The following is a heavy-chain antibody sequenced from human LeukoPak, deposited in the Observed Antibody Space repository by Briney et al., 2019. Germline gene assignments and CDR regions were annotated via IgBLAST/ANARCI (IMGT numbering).Heavy chain of an antibody. CDR1: GLNFSGYA. V-gene: IGHV3-23*01. CDR2: ISGATYRT. D-gene: IGHD1-26*01. Sequence: GGFLRLSCGASGLNFSGYAMSWVRQAPGKGLQWVSAISGATYRTYYADSVRGRFTISRDISKNTLYLQMNNLRAEDTAIYYCAKDTFVELSYLHHWGQGTLVTVSS. J-gene: IGHJ4*02. CDR3: AKDTFVELSYLHH.